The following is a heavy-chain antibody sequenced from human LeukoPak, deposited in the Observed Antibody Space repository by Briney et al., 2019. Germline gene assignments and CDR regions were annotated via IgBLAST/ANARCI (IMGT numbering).Heavy chain of an antibody. CDR2: IYPGDSDA. CDR1: GYSFTSYW. CDR3: ARRRDLYSGSYYPFDY. V-gene: IGHV5-51*01. D-gene: IGHD1-26*01. Sequence: GESLKISCKASGYSFTSYWIGCVRQRPGKGLEWMGIIYPGDSDARYSPSFQGQVTISADKSISTAYLQWSSLKASDTAMYYCARRRDLYSGSYYPFDYWGQGTLVTVSS. J-gene: IGHJ4*02.